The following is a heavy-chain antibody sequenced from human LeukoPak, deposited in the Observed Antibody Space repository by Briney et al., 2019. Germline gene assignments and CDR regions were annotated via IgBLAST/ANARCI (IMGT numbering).Heavy chain of an antibody. CDR1: GGSISSSSYY. CDR2: IYYSGST. V-gene: IGHV4-39*01. J-gene: IGHJ6*03. D-gene: IGHD6-19*01. CDR3: ASTVAGALYYYYYYMDV. Sequence: KPSETLSLTCTVSGGSISSSSYYWGWIRQPPGKGLEWIGSIYYSGSTYYNPSLKSRVTTSVDTSKNQFSLKLSSVTAADTAVYYCASTVAGALYYYYYYMDVWGKGTTVTVSS.